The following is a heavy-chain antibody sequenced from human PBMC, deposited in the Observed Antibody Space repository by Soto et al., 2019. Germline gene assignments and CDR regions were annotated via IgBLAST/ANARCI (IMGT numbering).Heavy chain of an antibody. CDR3: AKGIGYCSGGSCYLDYYYYGMDV. V-gene: IGHV3-74*01. CDR2: INSDGSST. Sequence: EVQLVESGGGLVQPGGSLRLSCAASGFTFSSYWMHWVRQAPGKGLVWVSRINSDGSSTSYADSVKGRFTISRDNSKNTLYLQMNSLRAEDTAVYYCAKGIGYCSGGSCYLDYYYYGMDVWGQGTTVTVSS. J-gene: IGHJ6*02. D-gene: IGHD2-15*01. CDR1: GFTFSSYW.